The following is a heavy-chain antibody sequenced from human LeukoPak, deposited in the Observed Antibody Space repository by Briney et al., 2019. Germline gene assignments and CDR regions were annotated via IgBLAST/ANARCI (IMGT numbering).Heavy chain of an antibody. CDR3: AKEDL. Sequence: GGSLRPSCAASGFTFDDYAMHWVRQAPGKGLEWVSGISWNSGSIGYADSVKGRFTISRDNAKNSLYLQMNSLRAEDTALYYCAKEDLWGQGTLVTVSS. V-gene: IGHV3-9*01. J-gene: IGHJ5*02. CDR2: ISWNSGSI. CDR1: GFTFDDYA.